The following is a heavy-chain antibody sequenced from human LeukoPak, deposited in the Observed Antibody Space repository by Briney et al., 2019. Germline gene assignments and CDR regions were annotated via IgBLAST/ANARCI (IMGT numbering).Heavy chain of an antibody. CDR3: ARGRYDILTGYDDAFDI. J-gene: IGHJ3*02. CDR2: IYYSGSP. V-gene: IGHV4-31*03. CDR1: GGSISSGGYY. Sequence: PSQTLSLTCTVSGGSISSGGYYWSWIRQHPGKGLEWIGYIYYSGSPYYNPSLKSRVTISVDTSKNQFSLKLSSVTAADTAVYYCARGRYDILTGYDDAFDIWGQGTMVTVSS. D-gene: IGHD3-9*01.